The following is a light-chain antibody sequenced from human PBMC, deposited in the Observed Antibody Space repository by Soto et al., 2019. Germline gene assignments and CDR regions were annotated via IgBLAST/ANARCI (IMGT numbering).Light chain of an antibody. J-gene: IGKJ3*01. CDR2: DAS. CDR1: QSVSSY. V-gene: IGKV3-11*01. CDR3: QQRSNWPPFT. Sequence: EIVLTQSPATLSLSPGQRATLSCRASQSVSSYLAWYQQKPGQAPRLLIYDASNRATGIPARFSGSGSGTDFTLTISSLEPEDFAVYYCQQRSNWPPFTFGPGTKVYFK.